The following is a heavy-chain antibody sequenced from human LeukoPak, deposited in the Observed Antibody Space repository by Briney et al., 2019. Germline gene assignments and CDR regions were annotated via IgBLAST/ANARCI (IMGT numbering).Heavy chain of an antibody. V-gene: IGHV1-69*05. D-gene: IGHD2-2*01. CDR2: IIPIFGTA. CDR3: ASGYCSSTSCYGYYYYYYMDV. CDR1: GGTFSSYA. J-gene: IGHJ6*03. Sequence: GASVKVSCKASGGTFSSYAISWVRQAPGQGLEWMGGIIPIFGTANYAQKFQGRVTITTDESTSTAYMELSSLRSEDTAVYYRASGYCSSTSCYGYYYYYYMDVWGKGTTVTVSS.